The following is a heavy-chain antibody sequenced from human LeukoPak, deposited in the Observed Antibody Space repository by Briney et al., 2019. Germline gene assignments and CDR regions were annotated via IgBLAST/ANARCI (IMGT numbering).Heavy chain of an antibody. D-gene: IGHD3-22*01. V-gene: IGHV1-24*01. CDR1: GYTLTELS. CDR3: ATDLYYDSSRIFDL. J-gene: IGHJ2*01. CDR2: FDPEDGET. Sequence: ASVKVSCKVSGYTLTELSMHWVRPAPGKGLEWMGGFDPEDGETIYAQKFQGRVTMTEDTSTDTAYMELSSLRSEDTAVYYCATDLYYDSSRIFDLWGRGTLVTVSS.